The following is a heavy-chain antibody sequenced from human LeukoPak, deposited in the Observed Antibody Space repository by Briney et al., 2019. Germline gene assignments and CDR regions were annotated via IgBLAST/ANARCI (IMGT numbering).Heavy chain of an antibody. V-gene: IGHV3-7*03. CDR1: GFTFSTYW. CDR3: AREAWRVFDY. J-gene: IGHJ4*02. Sequence: PGGSLRLSCAASGFTFSTYWMSWVRQAPGKGLEWVANINRDGSEKYYVDSVKGRFTISRDNAKNSLDLQMNSLRAEDTAVYYCAREAWRVFDYWGQGTLATVSS. CDR2: INRDGSEK.